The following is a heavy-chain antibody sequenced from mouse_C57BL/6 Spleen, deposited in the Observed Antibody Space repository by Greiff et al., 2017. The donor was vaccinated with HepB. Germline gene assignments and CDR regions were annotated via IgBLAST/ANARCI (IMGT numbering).Heavy chain of an antibody. J-gene: IGHJ3*01. CDR1: GYSITSGYY. V-gene: IGHV3-6*01. CDR2: ISYDGSN. Sequence: EVKLQESGPGLVKPSQSLSLTCSVTGYSITSGYYWNWIRQFPGNKLEWMGYISYDGSNNYNPSLKNRISITRDTSKNQFFLKLNSVTTEDTATYYCAADYAHDGGFAYWGQGTLVTVSA. CDR3: AADYAHDGGFAY. D-gene: IGHD6-5*01.